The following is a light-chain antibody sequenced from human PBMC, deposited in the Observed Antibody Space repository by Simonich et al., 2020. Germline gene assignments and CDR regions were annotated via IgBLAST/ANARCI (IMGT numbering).Light chain of an antibody. CDR2: DDS. Sequence: SYVLTQPPSVSVAPGKTARITCGGNNIGSKSVHWYQQKPGQAPVLGVYDDSDRPAGIPERFSGSNSGNTATRTISRVEAGDEADYYCQVWDSSSDHPVFGGGTKLTVL. J-gene: IGLJ2*01. CDR3: QVWDSSSDHPV. CDR1: NIGSKS. V-gene: IGLV3-21*03.